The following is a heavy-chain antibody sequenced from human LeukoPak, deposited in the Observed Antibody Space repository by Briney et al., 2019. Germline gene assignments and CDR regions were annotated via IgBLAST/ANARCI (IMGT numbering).Heavy chain of an antibody. CDR2: MYDGGAT. V-gene: IGHV3-53*01. Sequence: GGSLRLSCAVSGFTVSGDYMSWVRQAPGKGLEWVSVMYDGGATYYADSVKGRFTISRDNAKNSLYLQMNSLRAEDTAVYYCARPYSGYEYYFDYWGQGTLVTVSS. CDR1: GFTVSGDY. D-gene: IGHD5-12*01. CDR3: ARPYSGYEYYFDY. J-gene: IGHJ4*02.